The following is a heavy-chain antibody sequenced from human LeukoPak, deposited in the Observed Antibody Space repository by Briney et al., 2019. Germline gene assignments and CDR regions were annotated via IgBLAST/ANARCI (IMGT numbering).Heavy chain of an antibody. CDR3: AKDWGSSGWYNYFDL. CDR2: ISYNGNSK. D-gene: IGHD6-19*01. V-gene: IGHV3-30*18. CDR1: GFTISSHG. J-gene: IGHJ5*02. Sequence: GGSLRLSCAVSGFTISSHGMHWVRQAPGKGLEWVAMISYNGNSKYYGDSVKGRFTISRDNSKDTLYLEMDSLRTEDTAVYYCAKDWGSSGWYNYFDLWGQGTLVTVSS.